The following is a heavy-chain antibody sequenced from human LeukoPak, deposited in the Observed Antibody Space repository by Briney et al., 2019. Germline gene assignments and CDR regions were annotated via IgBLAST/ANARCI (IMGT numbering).Heavy chain of an antibody. D-gene: IGHD5-12*01. Sequence: PSETLSLTCTVSGGSISSYYWSWIRQPPGKGLEWIGYIYYSGSTNYNPSLKSRVTISVDTSKNQFSLKLSSVTAADTAVYYCAREATAADYYYYYMDVWGKGTTVPVSS. J-gene: IGHJ6*03. CDR3: AREATAADYYYYYMDV. CDR1: GGSISSYY. V-gene: IGHV4-59*08. CDR2: IYYSGST.